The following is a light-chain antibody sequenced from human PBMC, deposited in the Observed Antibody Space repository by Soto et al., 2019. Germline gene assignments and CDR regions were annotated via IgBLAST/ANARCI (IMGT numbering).Light chain of an antibody. CDR2: GAS. Sequence: EIVLTQSPGTLSLSPGERATLSCRASQSVSSSYLAWYQQKPGQAPRLLIYGASRRATGIPDRFSGSGSGKDLTLTIIRLEPEDFAVYYCQQYGSSPLTFGQGTKLEIK. CDR1: QSVSSSY. J-gene: IGKJ2*01. CDR3: QQYGSSPLT. V-gene: IGKV3-20*01.